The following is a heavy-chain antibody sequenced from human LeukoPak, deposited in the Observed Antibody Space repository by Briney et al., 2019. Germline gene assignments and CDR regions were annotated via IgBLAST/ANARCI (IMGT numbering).Heavy chain of an antibody. Sequence: PGGSLRLSCAASGFTLYDYAMHWVRQAPGKGVEGVSGISWNRGSIGYADSVKGRFTISRDNAKNSLYLQMNSLRAEDTAVYYCARAHCSGDTCYPDRAFDIWGQGTMVTVSS. CDR3: ARAHCSGDTCYPDRAFDI. V-gene: IGHV3-9*01. D-gene: IGHD2-15*01. CDR1: GFTLYDYA. J-gene: IGHJ3*02. CDR2: ISWNRGSI.